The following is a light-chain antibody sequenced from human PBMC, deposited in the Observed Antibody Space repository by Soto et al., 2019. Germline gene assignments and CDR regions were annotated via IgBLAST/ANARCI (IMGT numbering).Light chain of an antibody. CDR1: QGIGND. CDR3: LQHTAYPWT. V-gene: IGKV1-17*01. Sequence: DIQMTQSPSSLSASVGDRVTITCRASQGIGNDLAWFQQQPGKAPKRLLYAASTLQSGVPSRFSGSRSGTEFTLTISSLQPEDFATYYCLQHTAYPWTFGQGTKVEIK. J-gene: IGKJ1*01. CDR2: AAS.